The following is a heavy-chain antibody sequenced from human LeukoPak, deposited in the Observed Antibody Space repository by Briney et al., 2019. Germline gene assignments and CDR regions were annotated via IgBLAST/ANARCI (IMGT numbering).Heavy chain of an antibody. CDR1: GGSFSGYY. Sequence: SETLSLTCAVYGGSFSGYYWSWIRQPPGKGLEWVGEIYHSGSTNYNPSLKSRVTISVDTAKNQFSLKLSSVTAADTAVYYCARGRAKMTTVTSNWFDPWGQGTLVTVSS. J-gene: IGHJ5*02. V-gene: IGHV4-34*01. CDR3: ARGRAKMTTVTSNWFDP. D-gene: IGHD4-17*01. CDR2: IYHSGST.